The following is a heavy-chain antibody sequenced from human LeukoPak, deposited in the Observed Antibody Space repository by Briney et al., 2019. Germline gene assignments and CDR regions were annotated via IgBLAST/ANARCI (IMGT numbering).Heavy chain of an antibody. D-gene: IGHD1-26*01. CDR2: IYTGGNT. V-gene: IGHV3-66*01. J-gene: IGHJ4*02. Sequence: QSGGSLRLSCAASGFTVSSNYMNWVRQAPGKGLEWVSVIYTGGNTYYADSVKGRFTISRDIFKNTVYLQMNSLRAEDTAVYYCAREGATTAFDYWGQGTLVTVSS. CDR1: GFTVSSNY. CDR3: AREGATTAFDY.